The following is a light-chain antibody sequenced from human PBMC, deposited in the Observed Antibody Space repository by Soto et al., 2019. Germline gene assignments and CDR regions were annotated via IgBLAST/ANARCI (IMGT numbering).Light chain of an antibody. Sequence: DIQMTQSTSTLSASVGDTVTITCRASQSISNWLAWYQQKPGQAPKLLIHKASTLESGLPSRFSGSGSGTEFTLTVSSLQPDDFATFYCQKYDRFPYTFGQGTKLEIK. V-gene: IGKV1-5*03. J-gene: IGKJ2*01. CDR3: QKYDRFPYT. CDR1: QSISNW. CDR2: KAS.